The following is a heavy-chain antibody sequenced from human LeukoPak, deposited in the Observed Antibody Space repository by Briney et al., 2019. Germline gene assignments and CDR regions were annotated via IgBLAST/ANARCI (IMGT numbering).Heavy chain of an antibody. D-gene: IGHD6-13*01. J-gene: IGHJ4*02. CDR1: GFTFSSYW. CDR3: ARDPGGAAGPGYFDY. V-gene: IGHV3-7*01. CDR2: IKQDGSEK. Sequence: GGSLRLSCAASGFTFSSYWMSWVRQAPGKGLEWVANIKQDGSEKYYVDSVKGRFTISRDNAKNSLYLQMNSLRAEDTAVYYCARDPGGAAGPGYFDYWGQGTLVTVSS.